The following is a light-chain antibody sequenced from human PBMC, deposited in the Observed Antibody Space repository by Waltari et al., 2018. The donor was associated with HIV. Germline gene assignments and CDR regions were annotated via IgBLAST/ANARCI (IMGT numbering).Light chain of an antibody. CDR1: QSVSSSN. V-gene: IGKV3-20*01. Sequence: ESVLTQSPGTLSLSPGERATLSCRASQSVSSSNLAWYQQNPGQAPRLLIYGASSRATGIPDRFSGSGSGTDFTLTISRLEPEDFAVYYCQQYGSSSWTFGQGTKVEIK. J-gene: IGKJ1*01. CDR3: QQYGSSSWT. CDR2: GAS.